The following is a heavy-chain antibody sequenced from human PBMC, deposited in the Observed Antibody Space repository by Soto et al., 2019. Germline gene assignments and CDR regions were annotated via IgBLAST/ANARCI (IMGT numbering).Heavy chain of an antibody. CDR1: GFTFSSYW. V-gene: IGHV3-30-3*01. J-gene: IGHJ4*02. D-gene: IGHD4-4*01. Sequence: GGSLRLSCAASGFTFSSYWMSWVRQAPGKGLEWVAVISYAGSNKYYADSVKGRFTISRDNSKNTLYLQMNSLRAEDTAVYYCATLTNSNPRSPVCDYWGQGTLVTVPS. CDR2: ISYAGSNK. CDR3: ATLTNSNPRSPVCDY.